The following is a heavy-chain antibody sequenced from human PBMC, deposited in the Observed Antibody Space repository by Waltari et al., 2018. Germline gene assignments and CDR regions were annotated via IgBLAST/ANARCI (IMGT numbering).Heavy chain of an antibody. CDR2: IYYSGST. CDR1: GYSISSGYY. J-gene: IGHJ3*02. D-gene: IGHD3-10*01. CDR3: ARVRLLWFRELSDAFDI. Sequence: QVQLQESGPGLVKPSETLSLTCAVSGYSISSGYYWGWIRQPPGKGLEWIGSIYYSGSTYYNPPLKSRVTISVDTSKNQFSLKLSSVTAADTAVYYCARVRLLWFRELSDAFDIWGQGTMVTVSS. V-gene: IGHV4-38-2*01.